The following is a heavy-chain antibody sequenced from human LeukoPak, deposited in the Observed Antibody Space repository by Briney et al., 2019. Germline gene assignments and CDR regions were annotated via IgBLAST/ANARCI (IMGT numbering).Heavy chain of an antibody. CDR1: GFNVSNNY. J-gene: IGHJ3*02. Sequence: GGSLRLSCAASGFNVSNNYMSWVRQAPGKGLEWVSVLYSGGSKYYADSVKGRFTISRDKSKNTLDLQMTSLRAEDTAVYYCARDHSSGYYVGGAFDIWGQGTMVTVSS. CDR3: ARDHSSGYYVGGAFDI. CDR2: LYSGGSK. V-gene: IGHV3-53*01. D-gene: IGHD3-22*01.